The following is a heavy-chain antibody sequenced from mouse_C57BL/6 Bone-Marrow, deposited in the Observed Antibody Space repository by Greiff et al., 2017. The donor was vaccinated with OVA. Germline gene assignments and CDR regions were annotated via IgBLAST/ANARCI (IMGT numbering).Heavy chain of an antibody. D-gene: IGHD1-1*02. V-gene: IGHV14-4*01. CDR2: IDPENGDT. Sequence: EVHLVESGAELVRPGASVKLSCTASGFNIKDDYMHWVKQRPEQGLEWIGWIDPENGDTEYASKFQGKATITADTSSNTAYLQLSSLTSEDTAVYYCTKGYGPFAYWGQGTLVTVSA. J-gene: IGHJ3*01. CDR3: TKGYGPFAY. CDR1: GFNIKDDY.